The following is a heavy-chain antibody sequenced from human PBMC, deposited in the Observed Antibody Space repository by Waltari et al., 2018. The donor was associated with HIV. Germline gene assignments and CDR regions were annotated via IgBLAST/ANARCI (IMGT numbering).Heavy chain of an antibody. CDR2: IYSGGST. V-gene: IGHV3-53*02. J-gene: IGHJ6*02. Sequence: EVQLVETGGGLIQPGGSLRLSCAASGFTVSSNYMSWVRQAPGKGLEWVSVIYSGGSTYYADSVKGRFTISRDNSKNTLYLQMNSLRAEDTAVYYCARDRRQAAAAGYYYYGMDVWGQGTTVTVSS. D-gene: IGHD6-13*01. CDR1: GFTVSSNY. CDR3: ARDRRQAAAAGYYYYGMDV.